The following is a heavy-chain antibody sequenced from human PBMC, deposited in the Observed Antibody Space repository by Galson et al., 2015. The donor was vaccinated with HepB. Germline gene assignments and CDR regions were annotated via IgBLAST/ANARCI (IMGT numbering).Heavy chain of an antibody. CDR3: ARDFSSSPYIGYYYMDV. D-gene: IGHD6-6*01. V-gene: IGHV3-53*04. CDR2: IYSGGST. Sequence: SLRLSCAASGFTVSSNYMSWVRQAPGKGLEWVSVIYSGGSTYYADSVKGRFTISRHNSKNTLYLQMNSLRAEDTAVYYCARDFSSSPYIGYYYMDVWGKGTTVTVSS. CDR1: GFTVSSNY. J-gene: IGHJ6*03.